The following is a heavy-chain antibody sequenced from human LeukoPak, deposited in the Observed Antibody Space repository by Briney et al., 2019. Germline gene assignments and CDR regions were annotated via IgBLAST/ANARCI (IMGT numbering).Heavy chain of an antibody. CDR1: GFTFRNYA. CDR2: ISYDGSNK. D-gene: IGHD2-15*01. Sequence: GRSLRLSCVACGFTFRNYAMHWVRQTPGRGLEWVAVISYDGSNKYYADSVKGRFTISRDNSKSTLYLQMNSLRAEDTAVYYCARDYCSGGSCQLDYWGQGTLVTVSS. CDR3: ARDYCSGGSCQLDY. J-gene: IGHJ4*02. V-gene: IGHV3-30-3*01.